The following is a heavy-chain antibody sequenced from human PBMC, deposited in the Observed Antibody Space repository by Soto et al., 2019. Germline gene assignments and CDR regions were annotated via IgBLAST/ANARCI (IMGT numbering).Heavy chain of an antibody. CDR2: FRSGGDDGTT. CDR3: AKKVNSGPGSQYFDY. V-gene: IGHV3-23*01. D-gene: IGHD3-10*01. CDR1: GFTFSSYS. Sequence: EVQLLESGGGLVQPGGSLRLSCVASGFTFSSYSMSWVRQAPGKGLEWVSGFRSGGDDGTTYYADSVKGRFTISRNNSKNKLFMQMNSLRAEDTAIYYCAKKVNSGPGSQYFDYWGQGTLVTVSS. J-gene: IGHJ4*02.